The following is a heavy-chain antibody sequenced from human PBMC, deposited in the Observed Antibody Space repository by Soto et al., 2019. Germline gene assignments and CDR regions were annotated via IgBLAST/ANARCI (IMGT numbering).Heavy chain of an antibody. J-gene: IGHJ4*02. V-gene: IGHV3-23*01. CDR2: IVGSDAKT. Sequence: DVQLSESGGDLVRPGGSLRLSCTTSGFSFASFALTWVRQAPGQGLEWVATIVGSDAKTHYADSVKGRFSISRDTSRNNVYLKINHLRGDDPAIYYRAKWTYLDFLGQGTRVTVSS. CDR1: GFSFASFA. CDR3: AKWTYLDF. D-gene: IGHD5-12*01.